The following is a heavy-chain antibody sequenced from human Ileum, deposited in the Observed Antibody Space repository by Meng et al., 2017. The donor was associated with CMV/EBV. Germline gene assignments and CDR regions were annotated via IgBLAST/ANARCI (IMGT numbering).Heavy chain of an antibody. CDR3: ARRGSYQRGYFDY. CDR1: GFTFSTYW. D-gene: IGHD1-26*01. CDR2: IKEDGSEK. Sequence: GESLKISCAASGFTFSTYWMSWVRQAPGKGPEWVASIKEDGSEKYYVDSVEGRFTISRDNAKNSLYLRMNSLRAEDTAVYYCARRGSYQRGYFDYWGQGTTVTVSS. V-gene: IGHV3-7*01. J-gene: IGHJ4*02.